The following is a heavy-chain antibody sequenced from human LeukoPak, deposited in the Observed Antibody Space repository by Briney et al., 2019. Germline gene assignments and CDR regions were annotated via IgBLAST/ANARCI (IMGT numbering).Heavy chain of an antibody. D-gene: IGHD3-16*02. V-gene: IGHV4-30-2*01. CDR2: IYHSGST. CDR3: ARRTNHNYDYVWGSYRPGRYFDY. CDR1: GGSISSGGYS. J-gene: IGHJ4*02. Sequence: SETLSLTCAVSGGSISSGGYSWSWIRQPPGKGLEWIGYIYHSGSTYYNPSLKSRVTISVDTSKNQFSLKLSSVTAADTAVYYCARRTNHNYDYVWGSYRPGRYFDYWGQGTLVTVSS.